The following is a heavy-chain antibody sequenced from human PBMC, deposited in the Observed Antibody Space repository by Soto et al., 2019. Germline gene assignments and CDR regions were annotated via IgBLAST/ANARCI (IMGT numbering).Heavy chain of an antibody. Sequence: PSQTLSLTCAISGDSVSSNFATWNWIRQSPSRGLEWLGRTYYRSKWYTDYAVSVKSRVTINPDTSKNQFSLQLNSVTPEDTAVYYCARGGGHCSGGSCYSHYYYAKDVWGQGTTVTVSS. J-gene: IGHJ6*02. CDR1: GDSVSSNFAT. D-gene: IGHD2-15*01. CDR2: TYYRSKWYT. CDR3: ARGGGHCSGGSCYSHYYYAKDV. V-gene: IGHV6-1*01.